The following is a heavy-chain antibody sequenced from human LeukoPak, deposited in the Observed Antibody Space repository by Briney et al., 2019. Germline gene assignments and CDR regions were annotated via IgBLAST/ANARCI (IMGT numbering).Heavy chain of an antibody. CDR3: AREGLYYYDNSGYYHH. CDR1: GYTFTGYH. CDR2: INPNSGGT. Sequence: ASVKVSCKASGYTFTGYHMHWVRQAPGQGLEWMGWINPNSGGTNYAQKFQGWVTMTRDTSISTAYMELSRLRSDDTAVYYCAREGLYYYDNSGYYHHWGQGTLVTVSS. D-gene: IGHD3-22*01. V-gene: IGHV1-2*04. J-gene: IGHJ5*02.